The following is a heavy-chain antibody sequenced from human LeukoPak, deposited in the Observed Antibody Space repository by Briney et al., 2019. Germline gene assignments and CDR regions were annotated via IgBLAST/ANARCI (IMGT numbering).Heavy chain of an antibody. Sequence: ASVKVSCKASGYTFTGYYMHWVRQAPGQGLEWMGWINPNSGGTNYAQKFQGRVTMTRDTSISTAYMELSRLRSDDTAVYYCARSDGYNPHFDYWSQGTLVTVSS. CDR2: INPNSGGT. CDR3: ARSDGYNPHFDY. CDR1: GYTFTGYY. D-gene: IGHD5-24*01. V-gene: IGHV1-2*02. J-gene: IGHJ4*02.